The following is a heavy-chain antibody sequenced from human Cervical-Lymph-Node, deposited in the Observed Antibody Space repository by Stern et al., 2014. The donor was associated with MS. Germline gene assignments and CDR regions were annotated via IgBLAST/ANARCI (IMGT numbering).Heavy chain of an antibody. CDR1: GVSISSYY. J-gene: IGHJ5*02. CDR2: SYYSGGS. D-gene: IGHD2-2*01. Sequence: QVQLQESGPGLVKPSETLSLTCTVSGVSISSYYWSWIRLPPGKGLEWIGYSYYSGGSNYNPSRKSRVTISVDTSRNHVSLKLSSVTAADTAMYFCARSPSRWLDPWGQGTLVTVSS. V-gene: IGHV4-59*01. CDR3: ARSPSRWLDP.